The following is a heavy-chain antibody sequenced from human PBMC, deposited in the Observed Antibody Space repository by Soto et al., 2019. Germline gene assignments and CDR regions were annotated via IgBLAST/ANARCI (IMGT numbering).Heavy chain of an antibody. CDR3: ARISGGSSPFDY. Sequence: SGATLVNPTQTLTLTCTFSGFSLSTSGMCVSWIRQPPGKALEWLARIDWDDDKYYSTSLKTRLTISKDTSKNQVVLTMTNMDPVDTATYYCARISGGSSPFDYWGQGTLVTVSS. D-gene: IGHD6-6*01. V-gene: IGHV2-70*11. CDR2: IDWDDDK. J-gene: IGHJ4*02. CDR1: GFSLSTSGMC.